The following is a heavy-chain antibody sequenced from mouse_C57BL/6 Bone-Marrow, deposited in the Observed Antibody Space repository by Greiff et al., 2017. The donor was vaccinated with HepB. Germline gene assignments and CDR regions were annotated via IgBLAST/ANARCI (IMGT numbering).Heavy chain of an antibody. V-gene: IGHV1-39*01. J-gene: IGHJ4*01. CDR1: GYSFTDYN. CDR2: INPNYGTT. CDR3: AREREGPYYYAMDY. Sequence: EVQLQQSGPELVKPGASVKISCKASGYSFTDYNMNWVKQSNGKSLEWIGVINPNYGTTSYNQKFKGKATLTVDQSSSTAYMQLNSLTSEGSAVYYCAREREGPYYYAMDYWGQGTSVTVSS.